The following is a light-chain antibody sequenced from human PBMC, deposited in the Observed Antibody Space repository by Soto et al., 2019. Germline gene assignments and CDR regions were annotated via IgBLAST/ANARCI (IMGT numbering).Light chain of an antibody. CDR2: WAS. J-gene: IGKJ4*01. CDR3: QQYYSTPLT. CDR1: RRVLYSSNNKNY. V-gene: IGKV4-1*01. Sequence: DVVMTPSPDALAFWLGEGSTSNCNWVRRVLYSSNNKNYLAWYQQKPGQPPKLLIYWASTRESGVPDRFSGSGSGTDFTLTISSLQAEDVAVYYCQQYYSTPLTFGGGTKVDI.